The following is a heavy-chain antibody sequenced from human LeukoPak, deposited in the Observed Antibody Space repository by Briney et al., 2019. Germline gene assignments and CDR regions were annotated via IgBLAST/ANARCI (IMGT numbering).Heavy chain of an antibody. J-gene: IGHJ4*02. CDR2: ISNDGSST. CDR3: VRDSPTGYYTDH. V-gene: IGHV3-74*01. CDR1: GFTFSVYW. D-gene: IGHD3/OR15-3a*01. Sequence: PGGSPKLSCAASGFTFSVYWMHWVRQAPGKGLVWVSRISNDGSSTTYADSVKGRFTISRDDAKNTVYLQMNSLRAEDTAVYYCVRDSPTGYYTDHWGQGTLVTVSS.